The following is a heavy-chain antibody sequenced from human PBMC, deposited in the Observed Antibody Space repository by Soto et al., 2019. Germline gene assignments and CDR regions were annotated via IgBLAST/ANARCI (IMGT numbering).Heavy chain of an antibody. D-gene: IGHD5-12*01. CDR3: ARIGGYNLGYYFDF. CDR1: GFTFIDHY. J-gene: IGHJ4*02. V-gene: IGHV3-11*01. Sequence: QVQLVESGGGLVKPGGSLRLSCAASGFTFIDHYMTWIRQAPGKGLEWVSYISSSGTTIYYADSVKGRFTISRDNAENSLYLQMNSLRADDTAVYYCARIGGYNLGYYFDFWGPGTLVTVSS. CDR2: ISSSGTTI.